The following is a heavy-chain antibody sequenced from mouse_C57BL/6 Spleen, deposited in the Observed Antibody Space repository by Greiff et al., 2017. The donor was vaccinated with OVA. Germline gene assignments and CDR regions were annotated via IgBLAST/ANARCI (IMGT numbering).Heavy chain of an antibody. CDR3: ARHEGSNYVTAWFAY. CDR2: ISSGGSYT. V-gene: IGHV5-6*01. Sequence: EVMLVESGGDLVKPGGSLKLSCAASGFTFSSYGMSWVRQTPDKRLEWVATISSGGSYTYYPDSVKGRFTISRDNAKNTLYLQMSSLKSEDTAMYDCARHEGSNYVTAWFAYWGQGTLVTVSA. CDR1: GFTFSSYG. J-gene: IGHJ3*01. D-gene: IGHD2-5*01.